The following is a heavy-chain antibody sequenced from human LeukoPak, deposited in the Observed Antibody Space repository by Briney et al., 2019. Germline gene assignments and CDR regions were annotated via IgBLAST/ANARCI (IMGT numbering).Heavy chain of an antibody. D-gene: IGHD6-6*01. J-gene: IGHJ4*02. CDR1: GFTFSTYG. CDR3: ARDPIAALYFSEY. V-gene: IGHV3-7*01. Sequence: GGSLRLSCAASGFTFSTYGMSWVRQAPGKGLEWMANIKPDGSEKYYVDYMKGRFTITRDNAKNSLYLQMNSLRAEDTAVYYCARDPIAALYFSEYWSERTLVTVSS. CDR2: IKPDGSEK.